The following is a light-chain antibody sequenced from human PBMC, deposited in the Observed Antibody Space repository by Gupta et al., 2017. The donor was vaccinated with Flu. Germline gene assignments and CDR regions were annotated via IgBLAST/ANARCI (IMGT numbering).Light chain of an antibody. CDR1: HGIGNY. V-gene: IGKV1-27*01. J-gene: IGKJ4*01. CDR2: ATS. CDR3: QKDDSEPRT. Sequence: DFQMTQSPSSVSASVGDRVAITCRASHGIGNYVAWYQQEPGRRPSLLIYATSRVESRVPSRFSGSGSGTDFTLTISGLQPEDVASYYCQKDDSEPRTFGRGTKLEIK.